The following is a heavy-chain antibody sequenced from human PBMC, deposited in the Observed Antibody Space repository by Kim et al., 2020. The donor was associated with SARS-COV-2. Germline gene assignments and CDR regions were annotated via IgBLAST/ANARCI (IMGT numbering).Heavy chain of an antibody. CDR3: ARVLYSSSWPYQYYYYYYGMDV. V-gene: IGHV6-1*01. Sequence: SQTLSLTCAISGDSVSSNSAAWNWIRQSPSRGLEWLGRTYYRSKWYNDYAVSVKSRITINPDTSKNQFSLQLNSVTPEDTAVYYCARVLYSSSWPYQYYYYYYGMDVWGQGTTVTVSS. CDR1: GDSVSSNSAA. D-gene: IGHD6-13*01. J-gene: IGHJ6*02. CDR2: TYYRSKWYN.